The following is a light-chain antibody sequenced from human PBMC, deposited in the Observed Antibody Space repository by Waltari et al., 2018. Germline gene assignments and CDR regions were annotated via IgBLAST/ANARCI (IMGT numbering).Light chain of an antibody. Sequence: SALTQPASVSGSPGQSITISCTGTSSDVGGYNYVSWYQQHTGKAPKLMIYDVSNRPSGVSNRFSGSKSGNTASLTISGLQAEDEADYYCSSYTSSSTPWVFGGGTKLTVL. CDR1: SSDVGGYNY. CDR3: SSYTSSSTPWV. CDR2: DVS. J-gene: IGLJ3*02. V-gene: IGLV2-14*03.